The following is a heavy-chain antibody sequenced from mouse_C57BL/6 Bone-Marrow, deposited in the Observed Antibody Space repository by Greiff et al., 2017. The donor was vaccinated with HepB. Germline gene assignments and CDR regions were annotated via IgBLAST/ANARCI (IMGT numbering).Heavy chain of an antibody. CDR2: IRSKSNNYAT. CDR1: GFSFNTYA. CDR3: VRPSFAY. J-gene: IGHJ3*01. V-gene: IGHV10-1*01. Sequence: EVMLVESGGGLVQPKGSLKLSCAASGFSFNTYAMNWVRQAPGKGLEWVARIRSKSNNYATYYADSVKDRFTISRDDSESMLYQQMNNLNTEDTAMYYCVRPSFAYWGQGTLVTVSA.